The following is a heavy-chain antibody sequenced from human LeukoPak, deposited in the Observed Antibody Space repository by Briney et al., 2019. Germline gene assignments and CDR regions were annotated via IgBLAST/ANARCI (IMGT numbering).Heavy chain of an antibody. CDR3: AKDGNERGAETDYMDV. Sequence: GGSLRLSCAASGFTFSSYGMSWVRQAPGKGLEWVSAISGSGGSTYYADSVKGRFTISRDNSKNTLYLQMNSLRAEDTAVYYCAKDGNERGAETDYMDVWGKGTTVTVSS. CDR1: GFTFSSYG. J-gene: IGHJ6*03. D-gene: IGHD1-1*01. CDR2: ISGSGGST. V-gene: IGHV3-23*01.